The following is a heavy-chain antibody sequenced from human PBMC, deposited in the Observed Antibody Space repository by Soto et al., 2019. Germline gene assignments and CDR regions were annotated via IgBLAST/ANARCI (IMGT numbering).Heavy chain of an antibody. CDR2: ISSNGGST. J-gene: IGHJ4*02. V-gene: IGHV3-64D*08. Sequence: GGSLRLSCSASGFTFSSYAMHWVRQAPGKGLEYVSAISSNGGSTYYADSVKGRFTISRDNSKNTLYLQMSSLRAEDTAVYYCVKDRRGRDIVVVTAVHFDYWGQGTLVTVSS. CDR3: VKDRRGRDIVVVTAVHFDY. D-gene: IGHD2-21*02. CDR1: GFTFSSYA.